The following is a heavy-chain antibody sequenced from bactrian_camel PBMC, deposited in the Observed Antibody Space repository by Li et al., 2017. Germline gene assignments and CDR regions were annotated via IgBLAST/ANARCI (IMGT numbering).Heavy chain of an antibody. J-gene: IGHJ4*01. CDR1: RYSASAYC. CDR2: IDRAGTT. CDR3: AADNIYCGTGFAY. D-gene: IGHD7*01. V-gene: IGHV3S1*01. Sequence: QVQLVESGGGSVQAGGSLRLSCAASRYSASAYCLAWFRQVPGKAREGVARIDRAGTTWYRDSVKDRFTISKDNAKNTLYLQMNSLKSEDTAMYYRAADNIYCGTGFAYWGQGTQVTVS.